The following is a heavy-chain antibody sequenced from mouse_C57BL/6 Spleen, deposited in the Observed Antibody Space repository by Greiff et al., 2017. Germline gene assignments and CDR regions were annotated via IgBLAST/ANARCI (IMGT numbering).Heavy chain of an antibody. CDR2: ISGGGGNT. CDR1: GFTFSSYT. J-gene: IGHJ2*01. V-gene: IGHV5-9*01. D-gene: IGHD1-1*01. CDR3: ARHNGLLGYFDY. Sequence: EVMLVESGGGLVKPGGSLKLSCAASGFTFSSYTMSWVRQTPEKRLEWVATISGGGGNTYYPDSVKGRFTISRDNAKNTLYLQMSSLRSEDTALYYCARHNGLLGYFDYWGQGTTLTVSS.